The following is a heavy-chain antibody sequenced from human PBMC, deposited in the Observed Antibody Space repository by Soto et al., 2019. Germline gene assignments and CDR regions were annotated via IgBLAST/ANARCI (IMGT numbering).Heavy chain of an antibody. Sequence: PGGSLRLSCAASGFTFSDYYMSWIRQAPGKGLEWVSYIGAGSRTIYYADSVKGRFTISRDNAKNSLYLQMNSLRVEDTAVYYCARSFYLAATRAQVSWGQGTLVTAPQ. D-gene: IGHD5-12*01. CDR3: ARSFYLAATRAQVS. V-gene: IGHV3-11*04. CDR2: IGAGSRTI. CDR1: GFTFSDYY. J-gene: IGHJ5*02.